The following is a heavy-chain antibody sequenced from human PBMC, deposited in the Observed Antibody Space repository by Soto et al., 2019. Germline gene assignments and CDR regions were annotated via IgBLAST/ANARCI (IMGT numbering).Heavy chain of an antibody. Sequence: QVQLVQSGAEVKKPGASVKVSCKASGYTFTSYGISWVRQAPGQGLEWMGWINPYKGTTNYAQKLQGRVTMTTDTSTNTAYKALGSLRSGDAAGYDCAKDWCGIDFWGQGTLVTVSS. CDR3: AKDWCGIDF. V-gene: IGHV1-18*01. D-gene: IGHD1-26*01. CDR2: INPYKGTT. CDR1: GYTFTSYG. J-gene: IGHJ4*02.